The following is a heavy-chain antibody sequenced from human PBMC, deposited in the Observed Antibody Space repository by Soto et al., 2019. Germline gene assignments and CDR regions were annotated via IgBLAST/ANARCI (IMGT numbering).Heavy chain of an antibody. CDR3: ARERGGYADGDY. Sequence: QVQLMQSGAEVKKPGASVKVSCKPSGYTFSSYGIAWVRQAPGQGLEWMGWINIYKGNTNYAQKFKDRVTMTTDTSTRTVYMELRSLGSDDTAVYYCARERGGYADGDYWGQGTRVTVSS. CDR1: GYTFSSYG. D-gene: IGHD3-16*01. J-gene: IGHJ4*02. V-gene: IGHV1-18*01. CDR2: INIYKGNT.